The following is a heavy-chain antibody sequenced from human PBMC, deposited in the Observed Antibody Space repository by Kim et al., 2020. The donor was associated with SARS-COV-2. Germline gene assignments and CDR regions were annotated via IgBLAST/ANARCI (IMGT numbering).Heavy chain of an antibody. Sequence: SVKGRFTISRDNSKNSLYLQMNSLRTEDTALYYCAKDQGGGDGYNYGMDVWGQGTTVTVSS. D-gene: IGHD3-16*01. V-gene: IGHV3-43*01. J-gene: IGHJ6*02. CDR3: AKDQGGGDGYNYGMDV.